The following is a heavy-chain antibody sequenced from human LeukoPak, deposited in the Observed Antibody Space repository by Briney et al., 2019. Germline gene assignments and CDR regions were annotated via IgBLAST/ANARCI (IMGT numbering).Heavy chain of an antibody. Sequence: PGRSLRLSCAASGFTFSSYAMHWVRQAPGKGLEWVAVISYDGSNKYYADSVKGRFTISRDNSKNTLYLQMNSLRAEDTAVCYCARDRGLGTFDYWGQGTLVTVSS. V-gene: IGHV3-30*04. J-gene: IGHJ4*02. CDR2: ISYDGSNK. CDR3: ARDRGLGTFDY. CDR1: GFTFSSYA. D-gene: IGHD7-27*01.